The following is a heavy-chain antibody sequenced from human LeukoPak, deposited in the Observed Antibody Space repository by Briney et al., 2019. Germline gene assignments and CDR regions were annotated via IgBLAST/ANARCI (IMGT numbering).Heavy chain of an antibody. J-gene: IGHJ4*02. CDR1: GYSISSGYY. V-gene: IGHV4-38-2*02. Sequence: PSETLSLTCTVSGYSISSGYYWGWIRQPPGKGLEWIGSIYHSGSTYYNPSLKSRVTISVDTSKNQFSLKLSSVTAADTAVYYCARGGHSGSYYDFDYWGQGTLVTVSS. D-gene: IGHD1-26*01. CDR3: ARGGHSGSYYDFDY. CDR2: IYHSGST.